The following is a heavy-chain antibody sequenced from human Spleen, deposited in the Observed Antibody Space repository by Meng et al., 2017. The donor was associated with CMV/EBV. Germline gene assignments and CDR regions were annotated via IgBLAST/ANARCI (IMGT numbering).Heavy chain of an antibody. CDR2: IGTSDSYI. J-gene: IGHJ4*02. CDR3: VSPEINGLSKHFDH. V-gene: IGHV3-21*01. Sequence: GGSLRLSCAASGFTLSSYSINWVRQAPGKGLEWVSSIGTSDSYIYYADSVKGRFTISRDNDKNMLYLQMNSLRAEDTAMYYCVSPEINGLSKHFDHWGQGTLVTVSS. CDR1: GFTLSSYS. D-gene: IGHD1-14*01.